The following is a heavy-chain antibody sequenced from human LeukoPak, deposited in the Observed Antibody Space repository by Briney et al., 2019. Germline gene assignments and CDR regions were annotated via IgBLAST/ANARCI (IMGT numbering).Heavy chain of an antibody. Sequence: SQTLSLTCAVSGGSISSGGYSWSWLRQPPGKGLEWIGYIYYSGSTYYNPSLKSRVTISVDRSKNQFSLKLSSVTAADTAVYYCARVGRIDAFDIWGQGTMVTVSS. CDR3: ARVGRIDAFDI. D-gene: IGHD1-14*01. CDR1: GGSISSGGYS. CDR2: IYYSGST. V-gene: IGHV4-30-2*01. J-gene: IGHJ3*02.